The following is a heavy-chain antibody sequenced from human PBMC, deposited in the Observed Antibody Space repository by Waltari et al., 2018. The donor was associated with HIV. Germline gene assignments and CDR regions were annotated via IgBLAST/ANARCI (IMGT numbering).Heavy chain of an antibody. CDR2: IRSKRDGGTT. D-gene: IGHD1-26*01. Sequence: DVQLVESGGGLVKPGGSLRLSCAVSGITFKNAWLSWVRQGPGKGPQWLVHIRSKRDGGTTDYAAPVRGRFTISTDDLNNTMSLEMKSLKVEDTGVYYCTTFEMGSTRNYWGQGTLVTVSS. CDR1: GITFKNAW. CDR3: TTFEMGSTRNY. V-gene: IGHV3-15*01. J-gene: IGHJ4*02.